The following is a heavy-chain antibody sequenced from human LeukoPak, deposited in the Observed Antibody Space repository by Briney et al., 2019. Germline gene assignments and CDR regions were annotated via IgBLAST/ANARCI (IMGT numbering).Heavy chain of an antibody. CDR2: INHNGNVN. V-gene: IGHV3-7*03. CDR1: GFTFSSYW. D-gene: IGHD4-17*01. Sequence: GGSLRLSCAASGFTFSSYWMNWARQAPGKGLEWVASINHNGNVNYYVDSVKGRFTISRDNAKNSLYLQMNSLRAEDTAVYYCAKGDGDYAYYYYYSMDVWGQGTTVTVSS. CDR3: AKGDGDYAYYYYYSMDV. J-gene: IGHJ6*02.